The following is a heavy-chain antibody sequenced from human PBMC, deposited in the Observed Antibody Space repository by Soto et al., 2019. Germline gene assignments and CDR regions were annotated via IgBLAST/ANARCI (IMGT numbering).Heavy chain of an antibody. D-gene: IGHD1-7*01. V-gene: IGHV3-48*03. Sequence: HPGGALRLSCAASGFSFSSYEMNWVRQAPGKGLEWVSYISSSGSTIYYADSVKGRFTISRDNAKNSLYLQMNSLRAEDTAVYYCARDYRITGTLDAFDIWGQGTMVTVSS. CDR3: ARDYRITGTLDAFDI. CDR2: ISSSGSTI. CDR1: GFSFSSYE. J-gene: IGHJ3*02.